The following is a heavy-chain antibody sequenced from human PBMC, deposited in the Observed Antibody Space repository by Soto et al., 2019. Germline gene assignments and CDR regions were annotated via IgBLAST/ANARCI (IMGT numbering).Heavy chain of an antibody. CDR2: IIPIFGTA. J-gene: IGHJ6*02. Sequence: GASVKVSCKASGGTFSSYAISWLRQSPGQGLEWMGGIIPIFGTANYAQKFQGRVTITADESTSTAYMELSSLRSEDTAVYYCARATTTVIYYYGMDVWGQGTTVTVSS. CDR3: ARATTTVIYYYGMDV. CDR1: GGTFSSYA. D-gene: IGHD4-17*01. V-gene: IGHV1-69*13.